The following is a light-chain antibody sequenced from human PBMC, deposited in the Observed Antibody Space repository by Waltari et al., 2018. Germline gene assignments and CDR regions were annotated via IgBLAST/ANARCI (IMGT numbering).Light chain of an antibody. Sequence: QSVLTQPPSVSGAPGQRVTISCTGSSPHLGAGYDVHRYQQLPGTAPKLLIYGNSNRPSGVPDRFSGSKSGTSASLAITGLQAEDEADYYCQSYDSSLSGSRVFGGGTKLTVL. CDR3: QSYDSSLSGSRV. CDR2: GNS. CDR1: SPHLGAGYD. J-gene: IGLJ3*02. V-gene: IGLV1-40*01.